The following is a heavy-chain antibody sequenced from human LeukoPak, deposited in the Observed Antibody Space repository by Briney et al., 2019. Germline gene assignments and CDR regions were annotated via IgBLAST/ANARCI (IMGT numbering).Heavy chain of an antibody. CDR1: GYTFTSYG. D-gene: IGHD3-3*01. V-gene: IGHV1-18*01. CDR3: ARGQLTYYDFWSGYSTFDY. J-gene: IGHJ4*02. Sequence: ASVTVSCTASGYTFTSYGISWVRQAPGQGLEWMGWISAYNGNTNYAQKLQGRVTMTTDTSTSTVYMELSSLRSEDTAVYYCARGQLTYYDFWSGYSTFDYWGQGTLVTVSS. CDR2: ISAYNGNT.